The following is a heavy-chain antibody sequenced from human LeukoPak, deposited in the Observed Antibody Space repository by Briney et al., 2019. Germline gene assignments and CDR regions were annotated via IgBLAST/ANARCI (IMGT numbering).Heavy chain of an antibody. CDR2: MNPNSGNT. Sequence: ASVKVSCKASGYTFTSYDINWVRQATGQGLEWMGWMNPNSGNTGYAQKFQGRVTITRNTSISTAYMELSSLRSEDTAMYYCAREQWAYRSYYASSGYHDYWGQGTLVTVSS. V-gene: IGHV1-8*03. CDR1: GYTFTSYD. J-gene: IGHJ4*02. D-gene: IGHD3-22*01. CDR3: AREQWAYRSYYASSGYHDY.